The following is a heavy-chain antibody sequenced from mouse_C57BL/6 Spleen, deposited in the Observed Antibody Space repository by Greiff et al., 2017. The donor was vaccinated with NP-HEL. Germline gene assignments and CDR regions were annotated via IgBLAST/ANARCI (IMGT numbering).Heavy chain of an antibody. D-gene: IGHD1-1*01. CDR1: GFTFSDYG. CDR2: ISSGSSTI. Sequence: EVMLVESGGGLVKPGGSLKLSCAASGFTFSDYGMHWVRQAPEKGLEWVAYISSGSSTIYYADTVKGRFTISRDNAKNTLFLQMTSLRSEDTAMYYCAIITTVAGEFAYWGQGTLVTVSA. J-gene: IGHJ3*01. CDR3: AIITTVAGEFAY. V-gene: IGHV5-17*01.